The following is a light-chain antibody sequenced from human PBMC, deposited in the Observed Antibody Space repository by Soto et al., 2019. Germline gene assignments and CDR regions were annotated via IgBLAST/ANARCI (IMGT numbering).Light chain of an antibody. Sequence: DIQMTQSPSTLSASLGDRVTITCRASQSISSWFAWYQQKPGKAPKLLIYDASSLESGVPSRFRGSRSGTEFTLTISSLQPDDFEVYYCQQFSSYPLTFGGGTKVDIK. CDR2: DAS. CDR1: QSISSW. V-gene: IGKV1-5*01. CDR3: QQFSSYPLT. J-gene: IGKJ4*01.